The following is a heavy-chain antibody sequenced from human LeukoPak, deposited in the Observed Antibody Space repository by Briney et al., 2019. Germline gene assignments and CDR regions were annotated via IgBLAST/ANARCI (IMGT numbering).Heavy chain of an antibody. Sequence: GGSLRLSCAASGFTFSSYAMSWVRQAPGKGLEWVSAISGSGGSTYYADSVKGRFTISRDNSKNTLYLQMNGVRAEDTAVYYCAKGLERSYDTFDIWGQGTMVTVSS. CDR1: GFTFSSYA. CDR2: ISGSGGST. J-gene: IGHJ3*02. CDR3: AKGLERSYDTFDI. D-gene: IGHD1-26*01. V-gene: IGHV3-23*01.